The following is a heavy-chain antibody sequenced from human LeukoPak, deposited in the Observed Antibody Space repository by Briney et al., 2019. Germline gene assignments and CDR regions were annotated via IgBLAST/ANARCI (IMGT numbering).Heavy chain of an antibody. D-gene: IGHD1-26*01. CDR2: ISYDGSNK. Sequence: PGRSLRLSCAASGFTFSSYGMHWVRQAPGKGLEWVAVISYDGSNKYYADSVKGRFTISRDNSKNTLYLQMNSLRAEDTAVYYCAKGGVSVWSGSYYWGQGILVTVSS. J-gene: IGHJ4*02. V-gene: IGHV3-30*18. CDR3: AKGGVSVWSGSYY. CDR1: GFTFSSYG.